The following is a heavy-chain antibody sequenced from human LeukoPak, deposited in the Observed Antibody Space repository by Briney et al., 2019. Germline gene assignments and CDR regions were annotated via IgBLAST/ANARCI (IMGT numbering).Heavy chain of an antibody. D-gene: IGHD6-13*01. J-gene: IGHJ5*02. V-gene: IGHV3-21*01. CDR3: ARDLWHSSSWDNWFDP. CDR1: GFTFSSYS. Sequence: GGSLRLSCAASGFTFSSYSMNWVRQAPGKGLEWVSSISSGSSYIYYADSVKGRFTISRDNAKNSLYLQMNSLRAEDTAVYYCARDLWHSSSWDNWFDPWGQGTLVTVSS. CDR2: ISSGSSYI.